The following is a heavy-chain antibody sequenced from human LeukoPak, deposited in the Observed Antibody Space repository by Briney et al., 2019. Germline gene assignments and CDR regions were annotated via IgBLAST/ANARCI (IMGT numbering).Heavy chain of an antibody. V-gene: IGHV1-24*01. J-gene: IGHJ5*02. CDR1: GYTLTELS. D-gene: IGHD6-13*01. Sequence: ASAKVSCKVSGYTLTELSMHWVRQAPGKGLEWMGGFDPEDGETIYAQKFQGRVTMTEDTSTDTAYMELSSLRSEDTAVYYCATFGGSSWLSIWFDPWGQGTLVTVSS. CDR2: FDPEDGET. CDR3: ATFGGSSWLSIWFDP.